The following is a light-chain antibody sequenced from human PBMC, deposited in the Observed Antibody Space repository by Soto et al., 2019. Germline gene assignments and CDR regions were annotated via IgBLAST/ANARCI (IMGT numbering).Light chain of an antibody. Sequence: EIVMTQSPGTLSVSPGERATLSCRASQSVSSDLAWYHQKPGQPPRLLIHGASTRATSIPARFSGTGSGTEFTLTISSLQSEDFAVYYCHQYNSWPYTFGQGTKLEIK. CDR3: HQYNSWPYT. J-gene: IGKJ2*01. V-gene: IGKV3-15*01. CDR2: GAS. CDR1: QSVSSD.